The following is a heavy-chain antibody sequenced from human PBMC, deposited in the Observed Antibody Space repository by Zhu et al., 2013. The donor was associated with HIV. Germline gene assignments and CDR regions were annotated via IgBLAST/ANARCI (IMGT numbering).Heavy chain of an antibody. CDR2: FDPEDGET. Sequence: QVQLVQSGAEVKKPGASVKVSCKVSGYTLTELSMHWVRQAPGKGLEWMGRFDPEDGETTYAQKFQGRVFMTRDTSTSTVYMVLSGLRSEDTAVYYCAKDVDPGDGFDIWGQGTGVT. V-gene: IGHV1-24*01. J-gene: IGHJ3*02. CDR1: GYTLTELS. D-gene: IGHD5-12*01. CDR3: AKDVDPGDGFDI.